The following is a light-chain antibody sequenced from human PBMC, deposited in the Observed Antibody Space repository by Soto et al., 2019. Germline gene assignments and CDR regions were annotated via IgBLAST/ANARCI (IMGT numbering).Light chain of an antibody. J-gene: IGLJ1*01. Sequence: QSVLTQPASVSGSPGQSITVSCTGTSSDIGRYDYVSWYQQHPGKVPKLLIYDVTNRPSGVSNRFSGSKSGNTASLTISGLQAEDEDDYYCTSFTTAYTHVFGTGTKATVL. CDR3: TSFTTAYTHV. CDR2: DVT. V-gene: IGLV2-14*03. CDR1: SSDIGRYDY.